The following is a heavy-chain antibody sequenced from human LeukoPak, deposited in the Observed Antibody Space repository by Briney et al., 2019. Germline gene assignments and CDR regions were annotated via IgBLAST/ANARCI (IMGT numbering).Heavy chain of an antibody. CDR3: ARRGRGYYFDY. D-gene: IGHD3-10*01. Sequence: PSETLSLTCTVSGDSISSSSYYWGWIRQPPGEGLEWIGIIYYTGATYYNPSPKSRVTISVDTSKNQFSLELSSVTAADTAVYYCARRGRGYYFDYWGQGTLVTVSS. J-gene: IGHJ4*02. CDR2: IYYTGAT. CDR1: GDSISSSSYY. V-gene: IGHV4-39*01.